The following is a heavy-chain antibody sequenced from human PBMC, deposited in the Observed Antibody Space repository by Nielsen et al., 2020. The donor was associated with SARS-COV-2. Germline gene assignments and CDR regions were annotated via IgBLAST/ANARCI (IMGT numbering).Heavy chain of an antibody. CDR1: GYSFTSYD. J-gene: IGHJ6*02. CDR2: INPYSGGT. V-gene: IGHV1-2*06. CDR3: ARARATIFGLVMSYGMDV. D-gene: IGHD3/OR15-3a*01. Sequence: ASVKVSCKASGYSFTSYDMHWVRQAPGQGLEWMGRINPYSGGTNYAQKFQGTVTMTRDASISTVYMELTSDDTAVYYCARARATIFGLVMSYGMDVWGQGTTVAVSS.